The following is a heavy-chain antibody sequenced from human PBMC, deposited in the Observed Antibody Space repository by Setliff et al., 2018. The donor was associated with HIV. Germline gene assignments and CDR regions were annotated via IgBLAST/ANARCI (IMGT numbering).Heavy chain of an antibody. Sequence: SETLSLTCAVSGGSISSGGYSWSWIRQPPGKGLEWIGYIYHSGSTYYNPSLKSRVTISVARSKNQFSLKLSSVTAADTAVYYCARGPTKYYFDYLGQGTLVTVSS. CDR1: GGSISSGGYS. V-gene: IGHV4-30-2*01. CDR3: ARGPTKYYFDY. CDR2: IYHSGST. J-gene: IGHJ4*02. D-gene: IGHD5-12*01.